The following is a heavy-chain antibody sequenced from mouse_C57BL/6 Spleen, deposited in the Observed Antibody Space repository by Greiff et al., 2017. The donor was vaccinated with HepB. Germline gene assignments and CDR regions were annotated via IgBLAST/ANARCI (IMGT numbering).Heavy chain of an antibody. CDR1: GFSFNTYS. V-gene: IGHV10-1*01. J-gene: IGHJ3*01. CDR3: VRQGTGTAY. D-gene: IGHD4-1*01. Sequence: EVQVVESGGGLVQPKGSLKLSCAASGFSFNTYSMNWVRQAPGKGLEWVARIRSKSNNYETYYAESVKDRFTISRDDSESMLYLQMNNLKTEDIAMYYGVRQGTGTAYWGQGTLVTVSA. CDR2: IRSKSNNYET.